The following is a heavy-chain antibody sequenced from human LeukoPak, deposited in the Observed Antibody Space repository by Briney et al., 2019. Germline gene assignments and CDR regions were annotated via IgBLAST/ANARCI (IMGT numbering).Heavy chain of an antibody. D-gene: IGHD1-1*01. J-gene: IGHJ4*02. CDR2: IHHSGST. CDR3: ARRRTIGYFDY. V-gene: IGHV4-38-2*01. CDR1: GYSISSGYY. Sequence: PSETLSLTCAVSGYSISSGYYWGWIRQPPGKGLEWIGSIHHSGSTYYNPSLKSRVTISVDTSKNQFSLKLSSVTAADTAVYYCARRRTIGYFDYWGQGTLVTVPS.